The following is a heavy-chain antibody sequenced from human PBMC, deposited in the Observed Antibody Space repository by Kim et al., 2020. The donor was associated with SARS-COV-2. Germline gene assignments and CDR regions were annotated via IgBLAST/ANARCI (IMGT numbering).Heavy chain of an antibody. CDR1: GFTVDDYA. CDR2: ISSKVSRGII. Sequence: GGSLRLSCIAYGFTVDDYAMSWVRQAPGKGLEWVGFISSKVSRGIIENAASVEGRFTISRDASRNIAHLQMNSLKSEDTAVYYCTRAPPGVAGDDYWGQGTLVTVSS. CDR3: TRAPPGVAGDDY. J-gene: IGHJ4*02. D-gene: IGHD6-19*01. V-gene: IGHV3-49*04.